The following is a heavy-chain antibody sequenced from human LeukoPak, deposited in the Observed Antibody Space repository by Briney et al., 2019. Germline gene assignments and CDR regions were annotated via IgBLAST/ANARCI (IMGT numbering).Heavy chain of an antibody. J-gene: IGHJ6*03. V-gene: IGHV4-59*01. Sequence: SETLSLTCTVSGGSISSYYWSWIRQPPGKGLEWIGYIYYSGSTNYNPSLKSRVTISVDTSKNQFSLKLSSVTAAGTAVYYCARGSGATSYYYYYMDVWGKGTTVTVSS. CDR2: IYYSGST. CDR3: ARGSGATSYYYYYMDV. CDR1: GGSISSYY. D-gene: IGHD1-26*01.